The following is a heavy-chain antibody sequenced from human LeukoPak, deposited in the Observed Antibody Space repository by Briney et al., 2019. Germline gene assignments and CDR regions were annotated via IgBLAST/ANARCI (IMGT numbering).Heavy chain of an antibody. CDR3: ARQAVIIPTGMEGPWFDP. CDR1: GFTFSSYW. V-gene: IGHV4-38-2*01. J-gene: IGHJ5*02. D-gene: IGHD2/OR15-2a*01. CDR2: IYYNGNT. Sequence: GSLRLSCAASGFTFSSYWMSWIRQPPGKGLEWIGSIYYNGNTYYNPSLKSRVTISVDTSKNQFSLKLSSVTAADTAVYYCARQAVIIPTGMEGPWFDPWGQGTLVAVSS.